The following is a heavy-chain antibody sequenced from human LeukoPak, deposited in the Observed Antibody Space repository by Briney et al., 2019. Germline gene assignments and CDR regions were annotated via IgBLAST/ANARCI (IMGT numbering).Heavy chain of an antibody. V-gene: IGHV3-15*01. J-gene: IGHJ4*02. CDR2: IKSKTDGGTT. CDR1: GFTFSNAW. CDR3: TTVYCSSTSCYTNFIDY. Sequence: GGSLRLSCAASGFTFSNAWMSWVRQAPGKGLEWVGRIKSKTDGGTTDYAAPVKGRFTISRDDSKNMLYLQMNSLKTEDTAVYYCTTVYCSSTSCYTNFIDYWGQGTLVTVSS. D-gene: IGHD2-2*02.